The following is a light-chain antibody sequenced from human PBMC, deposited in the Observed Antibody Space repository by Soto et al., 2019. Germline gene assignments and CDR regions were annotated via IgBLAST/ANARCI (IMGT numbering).Light chain of an antibody. V-gene: IGLV3-21*02. CDR2: DNG. CDR3: HVWDSSRDHYV. J-gene: IGLJ1*01. Sequence: TQPPPVSVAPGQTARIAWGGSNIGNTGVHWYQQKPGQAPVLVVYDNGARPSMIPERFSGSNSGDTATLTITRVEAGDEADYYCHVWDSSRDHYVFGTGTKVTVL. CDR1: NIGNTG.